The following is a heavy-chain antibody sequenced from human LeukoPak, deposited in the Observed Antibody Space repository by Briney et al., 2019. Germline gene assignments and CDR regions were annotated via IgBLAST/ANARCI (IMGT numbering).Heavy chain of an antibody. CDR3: ARDAMVSYGSGSYYNSLDY. D-gene: IGHD3-10*01. Sequence: PGGSLRLSCAASGFTFSSYEMNRVRQAPGKGLEWVSYISSSGSTIYYADSVKGRFTISRDNAKNSLYLQMNSLRAEDTAVYYCARDAMVSYGSGSYYNSLDYWGQGTLVTVSS. CDR2: ISSSGSTI. J-gene: IGHJ4*02. V-gene: IGHV3-48*03. CDR1: GFTFSSYE.